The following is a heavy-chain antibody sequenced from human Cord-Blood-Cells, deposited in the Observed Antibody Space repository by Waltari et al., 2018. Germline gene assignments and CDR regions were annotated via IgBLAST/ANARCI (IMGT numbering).Heavy chain of an antibody. V-gene: IGHV4-38-2*02. CDR3: ASGVVVPANYWFDP. Sequence: QVQLQESGPGLVKPSETLFLTCTVSGYSISSGYYWGRIRQPPGKGLEWIGSIYHSGSTYYTPSLKSRVTISVDTSKNQFSLKLSSVTAADTAVYYCASGVVVPANYWFDPWGQGTLVTVSS. J-gene: IGHJ5*02. CDR2: IYHSGST. CDR1: GYSISSGYY. D-gene: IGHD2-2*01.